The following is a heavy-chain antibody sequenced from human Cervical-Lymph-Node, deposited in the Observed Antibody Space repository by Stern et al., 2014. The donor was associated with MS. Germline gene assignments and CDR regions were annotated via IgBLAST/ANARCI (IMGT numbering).Heavy chain of an antibody. CDR1: GYTFIDHS. J-gene: IGHJ4*02. CDR2: INGGPGTT. V-gene: IGHV1-3*01. CDR3: ARQPDYSDFLDF. D-gene: IGHD4-11*01. Sequence: QVQLVQSGAEVKKPGASMTISCKTSGYTFIDHSIHWVRQAHGQGLEWMGLINGGPGTTNYSQKFQGRVSFTRDKAASTAYMDLSSLSPDDTAVYYCARQPDYSDFLDFWGQGTLVTVSS.